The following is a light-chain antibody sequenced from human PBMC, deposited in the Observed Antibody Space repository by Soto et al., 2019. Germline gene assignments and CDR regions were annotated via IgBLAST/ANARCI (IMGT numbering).Light chain of an antibody. CDR3: QQSNGFPRLT. CDR2: APS. J-gene: IGKJ4*01. CDR1: QSNSSW. Sequence: DIQMTQSPSTLSASVGDRVTITGRASQSNSSWLAWYQKKPGKAPKLLIYAPSTLKSGVPYRFSGSGSGTDFTLTINSLQPEDSATYNWQQSNGFPRLTFGGGTKVEIK. V-gene: IGKV1-12*01.